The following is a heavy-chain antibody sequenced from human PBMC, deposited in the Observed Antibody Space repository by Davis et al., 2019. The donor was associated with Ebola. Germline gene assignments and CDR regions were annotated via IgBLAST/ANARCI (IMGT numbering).Heavy chain of an antibody. CDR2: ISYDGSNK. J-gene: IGHJ4*02. D-gene: IGHD1-14*01. CDR1: GFTFSTYW. CDR3: ARDASATYPPR. V-gene: IGHV3-30*03. Sequence: GESLKISCAASGFTFSTYWMSWVRQAPGKGLEWVAVISYDGSNKYYADSVKGRFTISRDNSKNTLYLQMNSLRDEDTALYYCARDASATYPPRWGQGTLVTVSS.